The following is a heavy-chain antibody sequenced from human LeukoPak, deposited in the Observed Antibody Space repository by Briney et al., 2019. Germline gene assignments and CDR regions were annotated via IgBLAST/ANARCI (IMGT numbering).Heavy chain of an antibody. Sequence: SGGSLRLSCAASGFTFSSYAMSWVRQAPGKGLEWVSGISGSGASTYYTYSVKGRFTISRDNSKNTLYLQMNSLRAEDTALYYCAKKAGDRSLYYYYMDVWSKGTTVTVSS. J-gene: IGHJ6*03. CDR3: AKKAGDRSLYYYYMDV. CDR1: GFTFSSYA. CDR2: ISGSGAST. D-gene: IGHD3-16*01. V-gene: IGHV3-23*01.